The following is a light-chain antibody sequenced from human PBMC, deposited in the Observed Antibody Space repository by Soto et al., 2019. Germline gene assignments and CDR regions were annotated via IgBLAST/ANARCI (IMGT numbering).Light chain of an antibody. CDR1: SSDVGAYNY. CDR3: SSYTSSGTLV. V-gene: IGLV2-14*01. CDR2: DVS. Sequence: QSVLTQPASVSGSPGQSITISCTGTSSDVGAYNYVAWYQQYPGKAPKLMIYDVSNRPSGVSNRFSGSKSGNTASLTISGLRAEDEDDYYCSSYTSSGTLVFGGGTKLTVL. J-gene: IGLJ2*01.